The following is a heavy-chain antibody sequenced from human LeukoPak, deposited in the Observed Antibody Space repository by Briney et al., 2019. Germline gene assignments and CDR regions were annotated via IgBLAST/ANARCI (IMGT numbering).Heavy chain of an antibody. J-gene: IGHJ4*02. D-gene: IGHD1-26*01. CDR2: IYSGGST. Sequence: SGGSLRLSCAASGFTFSSYSMNWVRQAPGKGLEWVSVIYSGGSTYYADSVKGRFSISRDNSKNTLYLQMDSLRAEDTAVYYCARDRGVWVVVGATDYWGQGTLVTVSS. CDR1: GFTFSSYS. V-gene: IGHV3-66*01. CDR3: ARDRGVWVVVGATDY.